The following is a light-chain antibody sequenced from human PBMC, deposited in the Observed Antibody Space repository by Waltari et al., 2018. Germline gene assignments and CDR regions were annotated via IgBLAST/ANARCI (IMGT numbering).Light chain of an antibody. CDR2: DVS. J-gene: IGKJ1*01. V-gene: IGKV3-20*01. Sequence: EIVLTQSPGTLSLSQGERATLSCRASQSIGRSLFWYQQKPGQAPMLLIYDVSRRATGIPDRFSGSGYGTDFSLTISRLEPEDFAVYYCQKYERLPATFGQGTTVEIK. CDR1: QSIGRS. CDR3: QKYERLPAT.